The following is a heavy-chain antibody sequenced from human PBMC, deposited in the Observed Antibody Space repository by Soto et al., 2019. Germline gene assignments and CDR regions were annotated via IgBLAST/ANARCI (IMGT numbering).Heavy chain of an antibody. CDR2: IYYSGST. CDR1: GDSMDNNRW. Sequence: SETLSLTCAVFGDSMDNNRWWSWVRQSPGKGLEWIGYIYYSGSTNYNPSLKSRVTISVDTSKNQFSLKLSSVTAADTAVYYCARFNWYFDLWGRGTLVTVSS. V-gene: IGHV4-4*02. J-gene: IGHJ2*01. CDR3: ARFNWYFDL.